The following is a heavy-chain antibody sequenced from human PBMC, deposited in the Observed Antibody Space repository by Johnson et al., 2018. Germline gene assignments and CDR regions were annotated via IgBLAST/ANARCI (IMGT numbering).Heavy chain of an antibody. CDR2: INPSGNIT. J-gene: IGHJ6*02. CDR1: RYTFTTYY. D-gene: IGHD3-3*01. V-gene: IGHV1-46*01. CDR3: ARDRIVGAGLGHFYYGMDV. Sequence: QVQLGQGGAEVKEPGASMEVSCKTSRYTFTTYYVHWVRQAPGQGLEGMGIINPSGNITNYAQKFQDRVTMTRDTSTNTVYMDLTSLRSDDSAVDYCARDRIVGAGLGHFYYGMDVWGQGTTVTVSS.